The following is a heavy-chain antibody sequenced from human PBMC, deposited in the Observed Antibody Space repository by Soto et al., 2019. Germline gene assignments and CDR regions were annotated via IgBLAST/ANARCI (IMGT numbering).Heavy chain of an antibody. CDR1: GGTLSNYG. Sequence: ASVKVSCKASGGTLSNYGINWVRQATGQGLEWMGWMNPNIDNTGYAQKFQGRVTMNRNTSINTAFMELSSLRSEDTAVYFCGIFTPPPVLLWFGDYYYYGMDVWGQGTTVTVSS. V-gene: IGHV1-8*02. CDR2: MNPNIDNT. J-gene: IGHJ6*02. CDR3: GIFTPPPVLLWFGDYYYYGMDV. D-gene: IGHD3-10*01.